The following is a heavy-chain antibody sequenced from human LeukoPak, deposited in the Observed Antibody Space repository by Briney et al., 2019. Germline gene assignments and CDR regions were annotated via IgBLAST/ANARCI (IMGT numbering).Heavy chain of an antibody. CDR3: ARYSSSDYFDY. CDR1: GGSISIYY. J-gene: IGHJ4*02. D-gene: IGHD6-6*01. Sequence: SETLSLTCTVSGGSISIYYWSWIRQPPGKGLEWIGYISYSGTADYNPSLKSRVTISVDTSKNQFSLKLSSVTAADTAVYYCARYSSSDYFDYWGQGTLVTVSS. CDR2: ISYSGTA. V-gene: IGHV4-59*12.